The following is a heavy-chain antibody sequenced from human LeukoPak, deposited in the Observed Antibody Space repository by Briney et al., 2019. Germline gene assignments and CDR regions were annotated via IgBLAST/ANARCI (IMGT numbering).Heavy chain of an antibody. CDR3: ARGGQKLRYFDWLAPHNWFDP. CDR1: GGSFSGYY. J-gene: IGHJ5*02. V-gene: IGHV4-34*01. D-gene: IGHD3-9*01. CDR2: INHSGST. Sequence: SETLSLTCAAYGGSFSGYYWSWIRQPPGKGLEWIGEINHSGSTNYNPSLKSRVTISVDTSKNQFSLKLSSVTAADTAVYYCARGGQKLRYFDWLAPHNWFDPWGQGTLVTVSS.